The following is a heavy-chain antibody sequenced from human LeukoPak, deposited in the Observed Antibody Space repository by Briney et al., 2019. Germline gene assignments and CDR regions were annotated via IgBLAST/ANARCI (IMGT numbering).Heavy chain of an antibody. CDR1: GFSFTKYA. Sequence: GGSLRLSSAASGFSFTKYAMSWVSQAPRKGVESVLGMSSSGDSTDYADSVKGRFTISTDNSKNTLYLQMDSLRVEDTAVFCAKVSFDGGVIPYFDSWGQGTVVTVSS. CDR3: AKVSFDGGVIPYFDS. D-gene: IGHD3-16*02. CDR2: MSSSGDST. J-gene: IGHJ4*02. V-gene: IGHV3-23*01.